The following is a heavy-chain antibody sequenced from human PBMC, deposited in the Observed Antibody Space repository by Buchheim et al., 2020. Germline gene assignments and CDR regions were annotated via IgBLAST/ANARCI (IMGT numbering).Heavy chain of an antibody. CDR2: MNPNSGNT. V-gene: IGHV1-8*01. D-gene: IGHD3-3*01. J-gene: IGHJ6*02. CDR3: ARGIKSDALRFLEWLQSGDYYYYGMDV. Sequence: QVQLVQSGAEVKKPGASVKVSCKASGYTFTSYDINWVRQATGQGLEWMGWMNPNSGNTGYAQKFQGRVTMTRNTSISTAYMELSSLRSEDTAVYYCARGIKSDALRFLEWLQSGDYYYYGMDVWGQGTT. CDR1: GYTFTSYD.